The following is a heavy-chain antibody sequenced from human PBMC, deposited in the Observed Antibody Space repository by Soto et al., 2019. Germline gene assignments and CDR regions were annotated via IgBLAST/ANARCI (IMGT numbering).Heavy chain of an antibody. CDR1: GFTFSSYG. D-gene: IGHD3-10*01. Sequence: QVQLVESGGGVVQPGRSLRLSCAASGFTFSSYGMHWVRQAPGKGLEWVAVIWYDGSNKYYADSVKGRFTISEDNSKNTLYLQMNSLRAEDTAVYYCARDRGWFGDSYYYYMDVWGKGTTVTVSS. CDR2: IWYDGSNK. V-gene: IGHV3-33*01. CDR3: ARDRGWFGDSYYYYMDV. J-gene: IGHJ6*03.